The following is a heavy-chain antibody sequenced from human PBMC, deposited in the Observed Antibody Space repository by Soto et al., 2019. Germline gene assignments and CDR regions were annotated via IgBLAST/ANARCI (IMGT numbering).Heavy chain of an antibody. J-gene: IGHJ4*01. CDR3: AKAPSSWYREPTGRYDFDS. D-gene: IGHD1-26*01. CDR1: GFTFSSYG. Sequence: PGGSLRLSCAASGFTFSSYGMHWVRQAPGKGLEWVAVISYDGSNKYYADSVKGRFTISRDNSKNTLYLQMNSLRAEDTAVYYCAKAPSSWYREPTGRYDFDSWGQGTLVTVSA. CDR2: ISYDGSNK. V-gene: IGHV3-30*18.